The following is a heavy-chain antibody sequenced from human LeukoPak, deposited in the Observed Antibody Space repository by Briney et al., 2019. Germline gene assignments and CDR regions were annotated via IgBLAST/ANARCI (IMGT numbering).Heavy chain of an antibody. V-gene: IGHV3-7*01. CDR2: IKQDGSEK. CDR1: GFTFSSYW. J-gene: IGHJ4*02. CDR3: AREQPFFCDSSGYYYAY. Sequence: PGGSLRLSCAASGFTFSSYWMSWVRQAPGKGLEWVANIKQDGSEKYYVDSVKGRFTISRDNAKNSLYLQMNSLRAEDTAVYYCAREQPFFCDSSGYYYAYWGQGTLVTVSS. D-gene: IGHD3-22*01.